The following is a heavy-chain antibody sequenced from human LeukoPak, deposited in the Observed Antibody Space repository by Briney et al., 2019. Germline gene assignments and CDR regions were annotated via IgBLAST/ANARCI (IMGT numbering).Heavy chain of an antibody. CDR3: ARNTRYGDYFDY. CDR1: GGSISSSSYY. J-gene: IGHJ4*02. Sequence: SETLSLTCTVSGGSISSSSYYWGWIRQPPGKGLEWIGSIYYSGSTYYNPSLKGRVTISVDTSKNQFSLKLSSVAAADTAVYYCARNTRYGDYFDYWGQGTLVTVSS. D-gene: IGHD4-17*01. V-gene: IGHV4-39*07. CDR2: IYYSGST.